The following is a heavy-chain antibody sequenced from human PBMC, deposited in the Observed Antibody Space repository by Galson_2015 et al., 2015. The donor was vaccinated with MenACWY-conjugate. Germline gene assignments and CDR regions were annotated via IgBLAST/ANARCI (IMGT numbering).Heavy chain of an antibody. CDR2: ISSRSSES. Sequence: SLRLSCAASGYTFSDYHMSWLRQAPGKGLECISYISSRSSESNYADSVKGRFTIFRDNAKNSLYLQMNSLRAEDTAVYYCARGWVVANMQGFDAWGQGTLVTVSS. V-gene: IGHV3-11*03. J-gene: IGHJ5*02. CDR1: GYTFSDYH. D-gene: IGHD2-15*01. CDR3: ARGWVVANMQGFDA.